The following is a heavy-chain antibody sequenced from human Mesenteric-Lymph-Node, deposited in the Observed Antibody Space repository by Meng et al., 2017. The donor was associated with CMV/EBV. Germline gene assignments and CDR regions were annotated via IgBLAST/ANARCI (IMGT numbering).Heavy chain of an antibody. J-gene: IGHJ6*02. CDR1: GVTFSHYG. D-gene: IGHD2-2*01. Sequence: GESLKISCTASGVTFSHYGIHWVRLAPGKGLEWVAFIRHDERSKVYADPVKGRFTISRDNSKNTVSMEMNGLKTEDTAVYYCAKDDCDITNCWQFYALDVWGQGTTVTV. CDR3: AKDDCDITNCWQFYALDV. CDR2: IRHDERSK. V-gene: IGHV3-30*02.